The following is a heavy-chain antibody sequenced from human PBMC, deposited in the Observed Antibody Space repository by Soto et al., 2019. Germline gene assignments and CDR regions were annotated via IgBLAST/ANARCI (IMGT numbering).Heavy chain of an antibody. CDR3: AKGLVPAAMSHYYYYMDV. D-gene: IGHD2-2*01. J-gene: IGHJ6*03. CDR1: GFTFSSYA. Sequence: EMQLLESGGGLVQPGGSLRLSCAASGFTFSSYAMSWVRQAPGKGLEWVSAISGSGGSTYYADSVKGRFTISRDNSKNTLYLQMNSLRAEDTAVYYCAKGLVPAAMSHYYYYMDVWGKGTTVTVSS. CDR2: ISGSGGST. V-gene: IGHV3-23*01.